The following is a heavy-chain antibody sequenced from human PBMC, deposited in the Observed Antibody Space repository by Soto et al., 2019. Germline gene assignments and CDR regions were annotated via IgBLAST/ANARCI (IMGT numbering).Heavy chain of an antibody. CDR3: ARIAPGTIFTYYYYYYGMDV. J-gene: IGHJ6*02. V-gene: IGHV3-74*01. CDR2: INSDGSST. D-gene: IGHD3-3*01. Sequence: GGSPRLSCAASGVTFSSYWMDWVRQAPGKGLVWVSRINSDGSSTSYADSVKGRFTISRDNAKNTLYLQMNSLRAEDTAVYYCARIAPGTIFTYYYYYYGMDVWGQGTTVTVSS. CDR1: GVTFSSYW.